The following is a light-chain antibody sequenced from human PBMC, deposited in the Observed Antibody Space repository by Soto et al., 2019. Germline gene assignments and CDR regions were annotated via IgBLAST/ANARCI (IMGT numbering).Light chain of an antibody. CDR1: QSISIW. Sequence: DIHMTQSPSTLSASVGDRVTITCPASQSISIWLAWYQQKPGRAPNLLIYGTSSLESGVPSRFSGSGSGTEFTLTISSLQPDDFATYYCQHYNDYSWTFGQGTKVEIK. CDR3: QHYNDYSWT. J-gene: IGKJ1*01. V-gene: IGKV1-5*03. CDR2: GTS.